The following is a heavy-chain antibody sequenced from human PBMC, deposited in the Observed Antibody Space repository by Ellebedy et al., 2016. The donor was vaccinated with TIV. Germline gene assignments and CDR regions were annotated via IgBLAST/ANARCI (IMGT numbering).Heavy chain of an antibody. CDR2: INPNSGGT. D-gene: IGHD3-10*01. CDR3: ARSDHYGSGSYYPLGY. V-gene: IGHV1-2*02. Sequence: AASVKVSCKASGYTFTGYYMHWVRQAPGQGLEWMGWINPNSGGTNYAQKFQGRVTMTRDTSTSTAYMELRSLRSDDTAVYYCARSDHYGSGSYYPLGYWGQGTLVTVSS. CDR1: GYTFTGYY. J-gene: IGHJ4*02.